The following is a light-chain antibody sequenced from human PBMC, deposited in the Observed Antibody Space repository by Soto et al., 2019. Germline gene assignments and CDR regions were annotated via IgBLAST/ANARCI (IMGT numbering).Light chain of an antibody. Sequence: QSALTQPASVSGSPGQSITISCTGTSSDVGSYNLVSWYQQHPGKAPKLMIYEVSKRPSGVSNRFSGSKSGTTASLTISGLQAEDEADYYCGSYAGSSHPAVFGGGTKLTVL. CDR3: GSYAGSSHPAV. CDR1: SSDVGSYNL. J-gene: IGLJ2*01. V-gene: IGLV2-23*02. CDR2: EVS.